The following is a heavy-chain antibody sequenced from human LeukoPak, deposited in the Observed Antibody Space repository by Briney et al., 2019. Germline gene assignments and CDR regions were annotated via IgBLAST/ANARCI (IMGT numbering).Heavy chain of an antibody. CDR1: GDCVSSNSAA. D-gene: IGHD3-3*01. CDR2: TYYRSKLYN. Sequence: SQTLSLTCALSGDCVSSNSAAWNWLRQSPSRGLEWLGSTYYRSKLYNDYAVSVKSSITITPDTSKNTFSLKLTSVTPEATAVYYCATVGVDFWSGYRYYNYYYYMYVWGKGTTVTVSS. J-gene: IGHJ6*03. V-gene: IGHV6-1*03. CDR3: ATVGVDFWSGYRYYNYYYYMYV.